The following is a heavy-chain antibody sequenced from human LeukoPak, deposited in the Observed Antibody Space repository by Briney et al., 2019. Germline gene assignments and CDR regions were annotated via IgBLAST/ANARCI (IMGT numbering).Heavy chain of an antibody. CDR3: ASSSDYDFIGGL. V-gene: IGHV4-38-2*01. D-gene: IGHD3-3*01. CDR1: GYSISIGYY. J-gene: IGHJ4*02. Sequence: PSETLSLTCAVSGYSISIGYYWGWIRQPPGKGLEWIGSIYHSGSTYYNPSLKSQVTISVDTSKNQFSLKRSSVTAADTAVYYCASSSDYDFIGGLWAQGTLVTVSS. CDR2: IYHSGST.